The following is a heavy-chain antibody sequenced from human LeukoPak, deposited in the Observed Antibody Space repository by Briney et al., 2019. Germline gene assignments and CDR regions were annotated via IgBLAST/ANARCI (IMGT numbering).Heavy chain of an antibody. CDR3: ARTLGYYYDSSGYGDY. D-gene: IGHD3-22*01. V-gene: IGHV3-7*01. CDR2: IKQDGSEK. CDR1: GFTFCGLW. J-gene: IGHJ4*02. Sequence: GGSLRLSCAASGFTFCGLWMSCVRQAPGKGRVWVANIKQDGSEKYYVDSVKGRFTISRDNAKNSLYLQMNSLRAEDTAVYYCARTLGYYYDSSGYGDYWGQGTLVTVSS.